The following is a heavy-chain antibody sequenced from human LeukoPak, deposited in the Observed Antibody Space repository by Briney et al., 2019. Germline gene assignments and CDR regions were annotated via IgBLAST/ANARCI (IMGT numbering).Heavy chain of an antibody. CDR2: IWYDGSNK. CDR3: ATVRSCSGGDCYYLDY. D-gene: IGHD2-21*02. CDR1: GFTFRNYG. J-gene: IGHJ4*02. V-gene: IGHV3-33*01. Sequence: GGSPRLSCAASGFTFRNYGMYWVRQAPGKGLEWVTVIWYDGSNKYYADSVKGRFTISRDNSKNTLYLQMNSLRAEDTAVYYCATVRSCSGGDCYYLDYWGQGTLVTVSS.